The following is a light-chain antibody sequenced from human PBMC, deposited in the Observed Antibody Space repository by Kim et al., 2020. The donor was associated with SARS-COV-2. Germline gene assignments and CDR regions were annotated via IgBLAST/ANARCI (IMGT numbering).Light chain of an antibody. J-gene: IGLJ3*02. CDR3: ATTDDSLNGVV. V-gene: IGLV1-44*01. CDR1: SSNIGTNT. Sequence: GQTVTLSCSGSSSNIGTNTESWYRQLPGTAPNLVIYNDNRRSSGVPDRFSASKSGNSASLAISGLQSDDEADYYCATTDDSLNGVVFGGGTQLTVL. CDR2: NDN.